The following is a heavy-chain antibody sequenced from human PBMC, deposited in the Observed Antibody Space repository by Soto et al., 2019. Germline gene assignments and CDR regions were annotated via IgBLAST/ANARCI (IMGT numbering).Heavy chain of an antibody. J-gene: IGHJ4*02. CDR2: IYYEST. D-gene: IGHD3-22*01. CDR1: GGSISSYY. CDR3: ARANYYYDRSGYLYYFDY. Sequence: SETLSLTCLVSGGSISSYYWSWIRQPPGKGLEWIGYIYYESTNYNPSLKSRVIISVDTSKNQFSLKLRSVTAADTAVYYCARANYYYDRSGYLYYFDYWGQGTLVTVSS. V-gene: IGHV4-59*01.